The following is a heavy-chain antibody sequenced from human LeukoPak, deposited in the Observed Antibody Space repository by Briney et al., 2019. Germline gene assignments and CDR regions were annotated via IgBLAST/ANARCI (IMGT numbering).Heavy chain of an antibody. CDR3: AKQEGALIENWCFDH. J-gene: IGHJ4*02. CDR1: GFTFSDFA. Sequence: GGSLRPSCAASGFTFSDFAMSWVRLAPGKGLEWVSSIEKNAGGAYYADSVKGRFTVSRDNSKNTLYLQMSSLRVEDTALYYCAKQEGALIENWCFDHWGLGTLATVSS. V-gene: IGHV3-23*01. CDR2: IEKNAGGA. D-gene: IGHD1-26*01.